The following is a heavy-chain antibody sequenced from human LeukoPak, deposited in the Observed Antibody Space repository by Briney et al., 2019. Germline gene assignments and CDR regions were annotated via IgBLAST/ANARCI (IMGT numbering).Heavy chain of an antibody. CDR1: GFTFSSYA. CDR3: AKGSKMTTVTPADY. D-gene: IGHD4-17*01. V-gene: IGHV3-23*01. CDR2: ISGSGGST. Sequence: PGGSLRLSCAASGFTFSSYAMSWVRQAPGKGLEWVSAISGSGGSTYYADSVKGRFTISRDNSKNTLYLQMNSLRAEGMAVYYCAKGSKMTTVTPADYWGQGTLVTVSS. J-gene: IGHJ4*02.